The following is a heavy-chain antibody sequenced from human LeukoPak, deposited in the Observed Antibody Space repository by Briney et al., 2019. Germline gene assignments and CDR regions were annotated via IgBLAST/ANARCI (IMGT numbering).Heavy chain of an antibody. V-gene: IGHV3-15*01. D-gene: IGHD3-3*01. CDR3: TTVSGIYYDFWSGYYPMDV. CDR1: GFTFSNAW. Sequence: GGSLRLSCAASGFTFSNAWMSWVRQAPGKGLEWVGRIKSKTDGGTTDYAAPVKGRFTISRDDSKNTLYLQMNSLKTEDTAVYYCTTVSGIYYDFWSGYYPMDVWGKGTTVTVSS. J-gene: IGHJ6*03. CDR2: IKSKTDGGTT.